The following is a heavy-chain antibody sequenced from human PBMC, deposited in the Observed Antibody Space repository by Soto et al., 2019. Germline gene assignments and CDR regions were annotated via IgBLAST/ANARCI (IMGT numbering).Heavy chain of an antibody. V-gene: IGHV4-39*01. D-gene: IGHD4-17*01. Sequence: SETLSLTCTVSGGSISSSSYYWGWIRQPPGKGLEWIGSIYYSGSTYYNPSLKSRVTISVDTSKNQFSLKLSSVTAADTAVYYCARHYGASYNWFDPWGQGTLVTVSS. J-gene: IGHJ5*02. CDR2: IYYSGST. CDR3: ARHYGASYNWFDP. CDR1: GGSISSSSYY.